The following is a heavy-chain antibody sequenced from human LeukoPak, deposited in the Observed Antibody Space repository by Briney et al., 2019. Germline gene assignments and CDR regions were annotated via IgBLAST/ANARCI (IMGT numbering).Heavy chain of an antibody. CDR1: GFTFSSYW. V-gene: IGHV3-74*01. D-gene: IGHD6-19*01. J-gene: IGHJ4*02. CDR2: INSDGSST. Sequence: PGGSLRLSCAASGFTFSSYWMHWVRQAPGKGLVWVSRINSDGSSTSYADSVKGRFTISRDNAKSTLYLQMNSLRAEDTAVYYCARATSSGWYVNTVDWGQGTLVTVSS. CDR3: ARATSSGWYVNTVD.